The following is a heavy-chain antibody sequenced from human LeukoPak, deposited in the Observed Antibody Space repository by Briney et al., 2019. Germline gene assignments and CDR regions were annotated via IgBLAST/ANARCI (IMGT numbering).Heavy chain of an antibody. D-gene: IGHD3-16*01. V-gene: IGHV1-46*01. CDR2: INPNGGNT. CDR3: ARERRAWGEDF. CDR1: GYTFTNYY. Sequence: ASVKVSCKASGYTFTNYYIHWVRQAPGQGLEWVGLINPNGGNTGYAQRFQGRVTVTTDTSTSTVFMELNSLQSEDTAVYYCARERRAWGEDFWGQGALVTVSS. J-gene: IGHJ4*02.